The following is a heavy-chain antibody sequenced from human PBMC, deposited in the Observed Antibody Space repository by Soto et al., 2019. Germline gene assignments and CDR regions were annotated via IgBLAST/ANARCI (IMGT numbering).Heavy chain of an antibody. D-gene: IGHD2-2*01. CDR2: ISSSGSTI. CDR3: ARGLLVPAAGNDYYYCGMDV. V-gene: IGHV3-11*01. J-gene: IGHJ6*02. CDR1: GFTFSDYY. Sequence: QVQLVESGGGLVKPGGSLRLSCAASGFTFSDYYMSWIRQAPGKGLEWVSYISSSGSTIYYADSVKGRFTISRDNAKNSLYLQMNSLRAEDTAVYYCARGLLVPAAGNDYYYCGMDVWGQGTTVTVSS.